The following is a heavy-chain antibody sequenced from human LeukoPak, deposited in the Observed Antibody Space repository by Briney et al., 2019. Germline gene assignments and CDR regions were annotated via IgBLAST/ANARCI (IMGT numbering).Heavy chain of an antibody. Sequence: PGGSLRLSCEASGFTFSRYWMHWVRQAPGKGLVWVSRINSDGSSTSYADSVKGRFTTSRDNAKNSLYLQMNSLRVEDAAVYYCASYSIPGAYVWGQGTTVTVSS. CDR1: GFTFSRYW. CDR3: ASYSIPGAYV. CDR2: INSDGSST. D-gene: IGHD4-11*01. J-gene: IGHJ6*02. V-gene: IGHV3-74*01.